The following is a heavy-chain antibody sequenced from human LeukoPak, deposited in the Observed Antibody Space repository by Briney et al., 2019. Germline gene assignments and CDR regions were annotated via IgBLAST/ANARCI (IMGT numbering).Heavy chain of an antibody. V-gene: IGHV3-11*01. CDR3: ARGKRRFDY. J-gene: IGHJ4*02. Sequence: GGSLRLSCEASGFSFSESYMSWIRQAPGKGLQWVAYISGSGSSIYYADSVRGRFTVSRDNARNSLYLHMNSLKADDTAVYYCARGKRRFDYWGQGTLVTVSS. CDR1: GFSFSESY. CDR2: ISGSGSSI.